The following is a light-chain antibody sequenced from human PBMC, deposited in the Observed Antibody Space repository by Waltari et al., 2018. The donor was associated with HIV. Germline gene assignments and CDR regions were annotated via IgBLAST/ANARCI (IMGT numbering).Light chain of an antibody. Sequence: EICRTQSPATLSVSPGERVTLSCRASQTIRTTLAWYQQQPGQSPRLLIYDASIRVTGIPDRFSGSGSGTDFALTISSAQSEDFAVYFCQQYNNWLVTFGPGTRVDIQ. J-gene: IGKJ3*01. V-gene: IGKV3-15*01. CDR3: QQYNNWLVT. CDR2: DAS. CDR1: QTIRTT.